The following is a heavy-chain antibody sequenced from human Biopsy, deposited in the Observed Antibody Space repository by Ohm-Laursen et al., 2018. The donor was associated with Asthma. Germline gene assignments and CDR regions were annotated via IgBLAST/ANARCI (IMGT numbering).Heavy chain of an antibody. CDR3: ARKAGSCISRTCYSLDF. V-gene: IGHV1-69*13. Sequence: SVKVSCKSLGGTFNTYVIGWGRQAPGQGLEWMGGINSAFGTTTYSQKFQDRVTITADDSTSTVYMELSSLRSEDTAVYYCARKAGSCISRTCYSLDFWGQGTLVTVSS. CDR1: GGTFNTYV. D-gene: IGHD2-2*01. J-gene: IGHJ4*02. CDR2: INSAFGTT.